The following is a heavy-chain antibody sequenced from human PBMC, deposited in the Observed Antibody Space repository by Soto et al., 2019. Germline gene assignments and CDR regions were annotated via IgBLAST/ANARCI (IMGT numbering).Heavy chain of an antibody. CDR2: ISGSGGST. Sequence: GGSLRLSCAASGFTFSSYAMSWVRQAPGKGLEWVSAISGSGGSTYYADSVKGRFTISRDNSKNTRYLQMNSLRAEDTAVYYCAKDGRMSITMIVVVDYYYYGMDVWGQGTTVTVSS. J-gene: IGHJ6*02. V-gene: IGHV3-23*01. CDR1: GFTFSSYA. CDR3: AKDGRMSITMIVVVDYYYYGMDV. D-gene: IGHD3-22*01.